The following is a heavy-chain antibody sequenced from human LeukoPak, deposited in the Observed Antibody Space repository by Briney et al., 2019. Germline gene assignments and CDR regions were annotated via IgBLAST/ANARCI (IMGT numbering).Heavy chain of an antibody. V-gene: IGHV1-2*02. CDR2: INPNSGGT. J-gene: IGHJ4*02. CDR1: GYTFTGYY. CDR3: ARAPVIIAARPLDY. D-gene: IGHD6-6*01. Sequence: ASVKVSCKASGYTFTGYYMHWVRQAPGQGLEWLGWINPNSGGTNYAQKFQGRVTMTRDTSISTAYMELRRLRYDDTAVYYCARAPVIIAARPLDYWGQGTLVTVSS.